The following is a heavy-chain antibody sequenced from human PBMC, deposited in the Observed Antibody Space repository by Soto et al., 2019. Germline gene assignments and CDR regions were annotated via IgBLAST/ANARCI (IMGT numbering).Heavy chain of an antibody. D-gene: IGHD6-6*01. J-gene: IGHJ4*02. CDR3: AKNWDTTFSSSSH. V-gene: IGHV3-23*01. CDR2: ISGSGGST. CDR1: GFPFSTYA. Sequence: VQLLESGGGLVQPGGSLRLSCAASGFPFSTYAMTWVRQAPGKGLEWVSAISGSGGSTYYADSVKGRFTISRDKSKSTLFLQMNSLRAEDTAVYYCAKNWDTTFSSSSHWGQGALVTVSS.